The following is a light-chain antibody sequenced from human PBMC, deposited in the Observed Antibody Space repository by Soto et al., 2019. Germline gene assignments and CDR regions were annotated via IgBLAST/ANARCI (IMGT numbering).Light chain of an antibody. Sequence: QSALTQPASVSGSPGQSITISCTGTSSDVGAYNYVSWYQQQTGKAPKVMIYDVTYRPSGVSSRFSGSKSGNTASLTISGLQGEDEADYYCSSYTTNGTLVFGTGTKLTDL. CDR2: DVT. J-gene: IGLJ1*01. CDR3: SSYTTNGTLV. V-gene: IGLV2-14*01. CDR1: SSDVGAYNY.